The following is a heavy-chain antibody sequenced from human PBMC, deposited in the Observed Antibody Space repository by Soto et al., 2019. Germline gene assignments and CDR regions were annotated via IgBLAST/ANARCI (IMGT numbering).Heavy chain of an antibody. D-gene: IGHD5-12*01. CDR2: IIPIFGTQ. J-gene: IGHJ5*02. V-gene: IGHV1-69*12. Sequence: QVQLVQSGAEVKKPGSSVKVSCKASGGTFDNYAISWVRQAPGQGLEWVGGIIPIFGTQNYAQKFRGRVTITADESTTTAYMELSSLISEDTAVYYCARDGGRDGYFGNWFDPWGQGTLVTVSS. CDR3: ARDGGRDGYFGNWFDP. CDR1: GGTFDNYA.